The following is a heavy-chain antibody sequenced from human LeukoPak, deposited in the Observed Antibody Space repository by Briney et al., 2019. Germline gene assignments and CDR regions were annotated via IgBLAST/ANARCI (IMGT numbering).Heavy chain of an antibody. J-gene: IGHJ4*02. CDR2: ISSNGGST. CDR1: GFTFSSYW. V-gene: IGHV3-64*01. CDR3: ARADYGDDGVDY. Sequence: GGSLRLSCAASGFTFSSYWMHWVRQAPGKGLEYVSAISSNGGSTYYANSVKGRFTISRDNSKNTLYLQMGSLRAEDMAVYYCARADYGDDGVDYWGQGTLVTVSS. D-gene: IGHD4-17*01.